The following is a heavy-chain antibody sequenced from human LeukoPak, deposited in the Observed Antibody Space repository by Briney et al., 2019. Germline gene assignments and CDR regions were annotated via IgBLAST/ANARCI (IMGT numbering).Heavy chain of an antibody. D-gene: IGHD5-18*01. CDR2: IYYSGST. Sequence: PSETLSLTCTVSGGSISSSSYYWSWIRQPPGKGLEWIGYIYYSGSTNYNPSLKSRVTISVDTSKNQFSLKLSSVTAADTAVYYCARERGDGYSYGYVDYWGQGTLVTVSS. CDR1: GGSISSSSYY. V-gene: IGHV4-61*01. CDR3: ARERGDGYSYGYVDY. J-gene: IGHJ4*02.